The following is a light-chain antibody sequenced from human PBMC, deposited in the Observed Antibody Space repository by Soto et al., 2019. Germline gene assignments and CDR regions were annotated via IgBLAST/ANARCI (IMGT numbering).Light chain of an antibody. Sequence: DIQMTQSPSSLSASVGDRVTITCQASQDIRKYLNWYQQKPGRAPKLLIYGASNLETGVLSRFSGSEYGTDFTFTISTLQPEDIPTFYCKHYDNPPPFTSAPGTKVAIK. CDR1: QDIRKY. CDR2: GAS. J-gene: IGKJ3*01. V-gene: IGKV1-33*01. CDR3: KHYDNPPPFT.